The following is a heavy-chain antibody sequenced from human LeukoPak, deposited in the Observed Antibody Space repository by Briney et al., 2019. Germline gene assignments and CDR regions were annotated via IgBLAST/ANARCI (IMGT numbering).Heavy chain of an antibody. CDR1: GFTFSSYS. J-gene: IGHJ4*02. D-gene: IGHD1-26*01. V-gene: IGHV3-23*01. CDR2: ISGSGGST. Sequence: GGSLRLSCAASGFTFSSYSMNWVRQAPGKGLEWVSAISGSGGSTYYADSVKGRFTISRDNSKNTLYLQMNSLRAEDTAVYYCAKDPSRYSGSYSVYWGQGTLVTVSS. CDR3: AKDPSRYSGSYSVY.